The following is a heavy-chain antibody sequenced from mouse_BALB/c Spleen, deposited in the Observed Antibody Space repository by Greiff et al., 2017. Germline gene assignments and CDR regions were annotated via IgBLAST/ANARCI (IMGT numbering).Heavy chain of an antibody. CDR1: GFNIKDTY. CDR3: AREYGNSYFDY. Sequence: EVQLVESGAELVKPGASVKLSCTASGFNIKDTYMHWVKQRPEQGLEWIGRIDPANGNTKYDPKFQGKATITADTSSNTAYLQLSSLTSEDTAVYYCAREYGNSYFDYWGQGTTLTVSS. D-gene: IGHD2-10*02. J-gene: IGHJ2*01. V-gene: IGHV14-3*02. CDR2: IDPANGNT.